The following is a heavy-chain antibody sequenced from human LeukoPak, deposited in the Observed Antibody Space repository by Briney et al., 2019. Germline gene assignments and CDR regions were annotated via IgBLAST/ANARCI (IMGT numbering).Heavy chain of an antibody. Sequence: GGSLRLSCAASGFTFSSYSMNWVHQAPGKGLEWVSSISSSSSYIYYADSVKGRFTISRDNAKNSLYLQMNSLRAEDTAVYYCAREGDYGDYAEYFQHWGQGTLVTVSS. CDR1: GFTFSSYS. CDR2: ISSSSSYI. V-gene: IGHV3-21*01. J-gene: IGHJ1*01. D-gene: IGHD4-17*01. CDR3: AREGDYGDYAEYFQH.